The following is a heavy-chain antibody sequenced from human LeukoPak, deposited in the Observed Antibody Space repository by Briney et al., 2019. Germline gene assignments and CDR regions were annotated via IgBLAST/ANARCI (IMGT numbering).Heavy chain of an antibody. CDR3: ARQSGPSAYYYYMGV. J-gene: IGHJ6*03. CDR2: IYYSGST. Sequence: SETLSLTCTVSGGSISSNSYYWGWIRQPPGKGLEWIGSIYYSGSTHYNPSFRSRVTIFVDTSKNQFSLKLSSVTAADTAVFYCARQSGPSAYYYYMGVWGKGTTVTVSS. V-gene: IGHV4-39*01. CDR1: GGSISSNSYY. D-gene: IGHD3-3*01.